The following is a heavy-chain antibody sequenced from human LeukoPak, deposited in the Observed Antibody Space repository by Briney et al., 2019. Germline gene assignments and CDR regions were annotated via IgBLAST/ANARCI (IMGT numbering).Heavy chain of an antibody. Sequence: GGALRLSCAASGFSVSNNYLSWVRQPPGKGLEWVSVIHSGGRTKYADSVRDRFTISRDTAKNTVYLQMNSLRVDDAAAYYCARPGSASGYWVHWGQGTLVTVSS. D-gene: IGHD3-3*01. CDR2: IHSGGRT. CDR1: GFSVSNNY. V-gene: IGHV3-66*01. J-gene: IGHJ4*02. CDR3: ARPGSASGYWVH.